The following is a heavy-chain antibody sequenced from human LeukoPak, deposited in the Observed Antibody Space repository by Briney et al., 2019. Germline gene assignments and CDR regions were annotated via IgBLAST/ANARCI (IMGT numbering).Heavy chain of an antibody. CDR2: MNPNSGNT. CDR3: ARGQRIAYYFDY. J-gene: IGHJ4*02. Sequence: ASVKVSCKASGYTFTSYDINWVRQATGQGLEWMGWMNPNSGNTGYAQKFQGRVTITRNTSISTAYMELSSLRSEDTAVYYCARGQRIAYYFDYWGQGALVTASS. V-gene: IGHV1-8*03. CDR1: GYTFTSYD.